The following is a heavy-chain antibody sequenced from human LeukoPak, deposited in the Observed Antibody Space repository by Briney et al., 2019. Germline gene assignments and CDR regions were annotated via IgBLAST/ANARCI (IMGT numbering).Heavy chain of an antibody. CDR2: ISGSGGST. CDR3: AKDIVVVPAAIDY. V-gene: IGHV3-23*01. D-gene: IGHD2-2*01. J-gene: IGHJ4*02. Sequence: PGVSLRLSCAASGFTFSSYAMSWVRQAPGKGLEWVSAISGSGGSTYYADSVKGRFTISRDNSKNTLYLQMNSLRAEDTAVYYCAKDIVVVPAAIDYWGQGTLVTVSS. CDR1: GFTFSSYA.